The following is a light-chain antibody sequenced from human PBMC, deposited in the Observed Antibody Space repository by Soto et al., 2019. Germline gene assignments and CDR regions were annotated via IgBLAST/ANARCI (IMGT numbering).Light chain of an antibody. CDR2: GAS. V-gene: IGKV3-20*01. Sequence: EIVLTQSPGTLSLSPGERATLSCRASQSVRNYLAWYQQKPGQAPRLLIYGASNRATGIPDRFSGSGSGTDFTLTISRLEPEDFAVYYCQQYGSSGTFGQGTRLEIK. CDR1: QSVRNY. CDR3: QQYGSSGT. J-gene: IGKJ5*01.